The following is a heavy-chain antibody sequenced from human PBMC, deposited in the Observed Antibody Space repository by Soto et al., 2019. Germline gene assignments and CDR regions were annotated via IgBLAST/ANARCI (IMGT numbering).Heavy chain of an antibody. V-gene: IGHV1-2*02. CDR3: ARVNRGYSYGDAFDT. D-gene: IGHD5-18*01. CDR2: ISPHNRNT. Sequence: GASVKVSCKASGYTFGHFYITWVRQAPGQGLEWMGAISPHNRNTNYAEKFQGRVTMTRDTSISTAYMELSRLRSDDTAVYHCARVNRGYSYGDAFDTWGQGTMVTVSS. CDR1: GYTFGHFY. J-gene: IGHJ3*02.